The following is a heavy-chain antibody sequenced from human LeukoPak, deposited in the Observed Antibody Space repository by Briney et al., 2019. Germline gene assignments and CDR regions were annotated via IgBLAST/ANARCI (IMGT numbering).Heavy chain of an antibody. D-gene: IGHD2-2*01. V-gene: IGHV3-23*01. CDR2: IIGGAGGT. CDR1: GFTFCSYA. Sequence: GGSLRLSCAASGFTFCSYAMSWVRQAPGKGLEWVSGIIGGAGGTYYADSVKGRFTISRDNAKNTLYLQMNSLRAEDTAVYYCAHGSMYQLDYWGQGTLVTVSS. J-gene: IGHJ4*02. CDR3: AHGSMYQLDY.